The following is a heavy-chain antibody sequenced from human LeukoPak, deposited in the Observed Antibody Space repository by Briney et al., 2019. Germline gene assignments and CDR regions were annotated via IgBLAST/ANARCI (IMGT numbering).Heavy chain of an antibody. V-gene: IGHV1-2*02. D-gene: IGHD1-26*01. CDR2: IYPHSGGT. Sequence: GASVKVSCKASGYTFTGYYIHWVRQAPGQGPEWMGWIYPHSGGTNYAQKFQGRVTMTRDTSISTAYMELSRLRSDDTAVYYCARDQVEAGSYFAFFDYWGQGTLVTVSS. CDR3: ARDQVEAGSYFAFFDY. CDR1: GYTFTGYY. J-gene: IGHJ4*02.